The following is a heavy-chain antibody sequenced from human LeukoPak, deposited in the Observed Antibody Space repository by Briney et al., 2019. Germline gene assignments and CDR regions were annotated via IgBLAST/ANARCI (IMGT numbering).Heavy chain of an antibody. CDR1: GFTFSSYS. Sequence: GGSLRLSCAASGFTFSSYSMNWVRQAPGKGLEWVSSISSSSSYIYYADSVKGRFTISRDNAKNSLYLQMNSLRAKDTAVYYCARDEDLSLVVVTQFDYWGQGTLVTVSS. V-gene: IGHV3-21*01. CDR2: ISSSSSYI. CDR3: ARDEDLSLVVVTQFDY. D-gene: IGHD3-22*01. J-gene: IGHJ4*02.